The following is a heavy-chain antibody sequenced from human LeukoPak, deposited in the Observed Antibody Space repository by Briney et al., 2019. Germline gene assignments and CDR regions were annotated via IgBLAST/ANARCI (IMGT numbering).Heavy chain of an antibody. V-gene: IGHV3-48*02. J-gene: IGHJ2*01. CDR1: QFSISSYS. CDR2: ISSGSITT. D-gene: IGHD2-8*01. Sequence: GGSLRLSCAASQFSISSYSMNRVRQAPGKGLEWISYISSGSITTYYADSVKGRFTISRDNAKNSLYLQMNNLRDEDTAVYFCARDCSNGLCYSSNWYFDLWGRGTLVTVSS. CDR3: ARDCSNGLCYSSNWYFDL.